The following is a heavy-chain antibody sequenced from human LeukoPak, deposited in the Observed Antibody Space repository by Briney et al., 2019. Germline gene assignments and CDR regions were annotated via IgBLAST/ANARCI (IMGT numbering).Heavy chain of an antibody. V-gene: IGHV3-23*01. Sequence: PGGSLRLSCAASGFTFSSYAMSWVRQAPGKGLEWVSAISGSGGSTYYADSVKGRFTISRDNSKNTLYLQMNSLRAEDTAVYYCAVALGYCSSTSCYRGPFDYWGQGTLVTVSS. CDR2: ISGSGGST. CDR3: AVALGYCSSTSCYRGPFDY. CDR1: GFTFSSYA. J-gene: IGHJ4*02. D-gene: IGHD2-2*02.